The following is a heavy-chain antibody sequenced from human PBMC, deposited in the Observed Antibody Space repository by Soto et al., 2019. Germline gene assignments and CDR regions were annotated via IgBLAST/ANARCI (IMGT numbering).Heavy chain of an antibody. V-gene: IGHV1-18*01. CDR2: ISAYNGNT. CDR3: ARAGDCWRGYPSMDV. D-gene: IGHD3-3*01. Sequence: QVQLVQSGAEVKKPGASVKVSCKASGYTFTSYGISWVRQAPGQGLEWMGWISAYNGNTNYAQKLQGRVTMTTDTSTSTAHRELRSLRSDDTAGEYCARAGDCWRGYPSMDVWGKGTTVTVSS. CDR1: GYTFTSYG. J-gene: IGHJ6*03.